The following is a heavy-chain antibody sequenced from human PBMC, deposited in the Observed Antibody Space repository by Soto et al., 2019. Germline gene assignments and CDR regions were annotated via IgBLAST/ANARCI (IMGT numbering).Heavy chain of an antibody. J-gene: IGHJ4*02. V-gene: IGHV3-43*01. CDR1: GFTFDDHT. D-gene: IGHD1-20*01. CDR2: ITWDGDST. Sequence: RLSCAGSGFTFDDHTMHWVRQIPGKGLEWVSLITWDGDSTFYADSVKGRFTISRDNSKNSLFLQMNSLTTEDTGLYYCAKEKNRIFDYWGQGTLVTVSS. CDR3: AKEKNRIFDY.